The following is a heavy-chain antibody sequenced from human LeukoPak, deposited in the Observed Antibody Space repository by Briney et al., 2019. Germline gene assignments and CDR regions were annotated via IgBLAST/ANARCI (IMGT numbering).Heavy chain of an antibody. CDR2: INWNGGST. Sequence: PGGSLRLSCAASGFTFDDYGMSWVRQAPGKGLEWVSGINWNGGSTGYEDSVKGRFTISRDNAKNSLYLQMNSLRAEDTAVYYCAKVVAAAADYWGQGTLVTVSS. CDR1: GFTFDDYG. J-gene: IGHJ4*02. D-gene: IGHD6-13*01. CDR3: AKVVAAAADY. V-gene: IGHV3-20*04.